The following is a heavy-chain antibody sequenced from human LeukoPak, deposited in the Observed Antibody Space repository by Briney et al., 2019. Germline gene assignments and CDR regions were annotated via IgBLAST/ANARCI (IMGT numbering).Heavy chain of an antibody. CDR2: IRSKAYGGTT. CDR3: TRVMMVRGVTPIFDY. D-gene: IGHD3-10*01. Sequence: GGSLRLSCTASGFTFGDYAMSWVRQAPGKGLEWVGFIRSKAYGGTTEYAASVKGRFTISRGDSKSIAYLQMNSLKTEDTAVYYCTRVMMVRGVTPIFDYWGQGTLVTVSS. V-gene: IGHV3-49*04. CDR1: GFTFGDYA. J-gene: IGHJ4*02.